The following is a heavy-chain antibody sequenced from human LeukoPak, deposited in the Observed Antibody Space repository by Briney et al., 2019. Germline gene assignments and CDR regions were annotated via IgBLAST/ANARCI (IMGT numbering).Heavy chain of an antibody. V-gene: IGHV1-69*13. D-gene: IGHD2-2*01. J-gene: IGHJ4*02. Sequence: SVKVSCKASRGTFSSYAISWVRQAPGHGLEWMGGIIPIFGTANYAQKFQGRVTITADESTTTAYMELNSLRSEDTAVYYCALEFRTFYAVFDYWGQGTLVTVSS. CDR3: ALEFRTFYAVFDY. CDR2: IIPIFGTA. CDR1: RGTFSSYA.